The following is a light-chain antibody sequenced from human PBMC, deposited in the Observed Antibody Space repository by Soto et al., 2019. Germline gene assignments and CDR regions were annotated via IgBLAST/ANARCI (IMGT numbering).Light chain of an antibody. CDR2: GNK. CDR3: QSYDNSLTGLHV. CDR1: SSNIGAGYD. J-gene: IGLJ1*01. V-gene: IGLV1-40*01. Sequence: QSVLTQPPSVSGAPGQRVTISCTGSSSNIGAGYDVHWYQQLPGTAPKLLIYGNKYRPSGVPDRFSGSKSGTSASLAITGLQAEDEADYYCQSYDNSLTGLHVFGTGTKFTVL.